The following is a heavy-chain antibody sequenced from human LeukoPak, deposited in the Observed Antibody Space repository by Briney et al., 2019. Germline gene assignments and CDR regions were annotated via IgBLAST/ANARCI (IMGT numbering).Heavy chain of an antibody. J-gene: IGHJ3*02. V-gene: IGHV3-7*01. D-gene: IGHD3-16*01. CDR3: ARAGDYIWGSTDAFDI. Sequence: GGSLRLSCGAFGFTFTNSWMAWVRQAPGKGLEWVATIKPDGGETNYVDSVKGRFTISRDNAKNSLYLQMNSLRAEDTAVYYCARAGDYIWGSTDAFDIWGQGTVVTVSS. CDR2: IKPDGGET. CDR1: GFTFTNSW.